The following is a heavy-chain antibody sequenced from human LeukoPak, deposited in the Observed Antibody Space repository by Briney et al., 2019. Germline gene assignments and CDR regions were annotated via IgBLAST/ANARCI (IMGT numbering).Heavy chain of an antibody. J-gene: IGHJ4*02. CDR1: GFTFDDYG. CDR3: AKAVPKAVVTPSFDY. CDR2: INWNGGST. D-gene: IGHD4-23*01. Sequence: GGSLRLSCAASGFTFDDYGMSWVRQAPGKGLEWVSGINWNGGSTGYADSVKGRFTISRDNAKNSLYLQMNSLRVEDTAVYYCAKAVPKAVVTPSFDYWGQGTLVTVSS. V-gene: IGHV3-20*04.